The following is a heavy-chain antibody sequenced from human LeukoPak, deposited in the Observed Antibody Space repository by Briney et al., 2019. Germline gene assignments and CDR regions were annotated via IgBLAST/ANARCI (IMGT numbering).Heavy chain of an antibody. CDR3: ARDMRNYDILTGYYIPYGMDV. CDR1: GDSISSSSYY. V-gene: IGHV4-39*07. CDR2: IYYSGST. Sequence: SETLSLTCTVSGDSISSSSYYWGWIRQPPGKGLEWIASIYYSGSTNYNPSLKSRVTMSVDTSKNQFSLKLSSVTAADTAVYYCARDMRNYDILTGYYIPYGMDVWGQGTTVTVSS. J-gene: IGHJ6*02. D-gene: IGHD3-9*01.